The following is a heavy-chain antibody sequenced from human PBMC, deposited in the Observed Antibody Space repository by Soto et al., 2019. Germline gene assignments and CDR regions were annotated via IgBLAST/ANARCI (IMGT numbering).Heavy chain of an antibody. J-gene: IGHJ6*02. V-gene: IGHV4-4*02. CDR3: ARGGSYYNYYYGMDV. CDR1: GGSISSSNW. D-gene: IGHD1-26*01. Sequence: SETLSLTCAVSGGSISSSNWWSWVRQPPGKGLEWIGEIYHSGSTNYNPSLKSRVTISVDKSKNQFSLKLSSVTAADTAVYYCARGGSYYNYYYGMDVWGQGTKVTVSS. CDR2: IYHSGST.